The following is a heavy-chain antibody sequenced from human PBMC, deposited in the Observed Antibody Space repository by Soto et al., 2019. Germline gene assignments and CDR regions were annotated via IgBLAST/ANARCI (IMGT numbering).Heavy chain of an antibody. CDR1: GFTFSSYA. Sequence: VGSLRLSCAASGFTFSSYAMSWVRQAPGKGLEWVSAISGSGGSTYYADSVKGRFTISRDNSKNTLYLQMNSLRAEDTAVYYCAKDRYYDILTGYSKRYFDYWGQGTLVTVSS. J-gene: IGHJ4*02. V-gene: IGHV3-23*01. D-gene: IGHD3-9*01. CDR2: ISGSGGST. CDR3: AKDRYYDILTGYSKRYFDY.